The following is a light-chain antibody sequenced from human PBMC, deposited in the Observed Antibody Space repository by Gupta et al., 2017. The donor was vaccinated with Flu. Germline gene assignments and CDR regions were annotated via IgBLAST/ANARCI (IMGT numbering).Light chain of an antibody. CDR1: QSISSN. CDR2: GAS. CDR3: KQYDDWHPIT. Sequence: EIVMTQSPDTLSVSPGERATLSCRASQSISSNLAWYQHKPGLATRLLIYGASTRATGIADRFSGSGSGTEFTLTISSLESEDFAVYSCKQYDDWHPITFGQGTRLEIK. V-gene: IGKV3-15*01. J-gene: IGKJ5*01.